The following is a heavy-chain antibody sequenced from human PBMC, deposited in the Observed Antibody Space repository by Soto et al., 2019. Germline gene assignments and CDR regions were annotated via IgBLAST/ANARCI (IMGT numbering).Heavy chain of an antibody. CDR3: ARRKLRGYCTNGVCYDYFDY. Sequence: SGTLSLTCTVSWGSTISFYGSWIRQPPGKGLEGIGYIYYSGSTNYNPSLKSRVTISEDPSKKQFSLKLSSVTAADTAVYYCARRKLRGYCTNGVCYDYFDYWGQGTLVTVSS. J-gene: IGHJ4*02. D-gene: IGHD2-8*01. CDR1: WGSTISFY. V-gene: IGHV4-59*08. CDR2: IYYSGST.